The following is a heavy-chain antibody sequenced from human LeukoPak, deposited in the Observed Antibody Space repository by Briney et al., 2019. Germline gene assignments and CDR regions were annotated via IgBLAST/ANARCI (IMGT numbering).Heavy chain of an antibody. D-gene: IGHD2/OR15-2a*01. CDR2: IIPIFGTA. V-gene: IGHV1-69*05. CDR3: ARSGSFYVGAFDI. Sequence: GASVKVSCKASGGTFSSYAISWVRQAPGQGLEWMGGIIPIFGTANYAQKLQGRVTMTTDTSTSTAYMELRSLRSDDTAVYYCARSGSFYVGAFDIWGQGTMVTVSS. J-gene: IGHJ3*02. CDR1: GGTFSSYA.